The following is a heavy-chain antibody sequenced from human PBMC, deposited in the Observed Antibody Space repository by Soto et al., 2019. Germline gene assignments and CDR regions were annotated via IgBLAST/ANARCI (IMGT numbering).Heavy chain of an antibody. J-gene: IGHJ4*02. Sequence: QVQLQESGPGLVKPSQTLSLTCTVSGGSISSGGYYWSWIRQHPGKGLEWIGYIYYSGSTYYNPSLKSRVTISVDTSKNQFSLKLSSVTAADTAVYYCAREGSYGHIVATKSYYFDYWGPGNPGHRLL. CDR2: IYYSGST. CDR3: AREGSYGHIVATKSYYFDY. V-gene: IGHV4-31*03. CDR1: GGSISSGGYY. D-gene: IGHD5-12*01.